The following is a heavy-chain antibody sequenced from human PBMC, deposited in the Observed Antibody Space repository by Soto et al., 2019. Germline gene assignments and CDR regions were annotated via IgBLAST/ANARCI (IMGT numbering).Heavy chain of an antibody. CDR3: ARDPGIAARPQDYFDY. V-gene: IGHV3-33*01. CDR1: RFMFSDYG. D-gene: IGHD6-6*01. CDR2: IWFDGSEK. Sequence: QVQLVESGGGVVQPGGSLRLSCAAPRFMFSDYGMHWVRQAPGKGLEWVALIWFDGSEKYSIDSVKGRFTVSRDNSNNTLYLQMDNLRHEDTAMYYCARDPGIAARPQDYFDYWGQGILVTVSS. J-gene: IGHJ4*02.